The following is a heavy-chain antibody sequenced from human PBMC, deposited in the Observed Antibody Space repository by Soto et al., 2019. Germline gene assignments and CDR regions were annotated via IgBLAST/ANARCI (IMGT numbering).Heavy chain of an antibody. J-gene: IGHJ6*02. V-gene: IGHV5-51*01. D-gene: IGHD2-2*01. Sequence: GESLKISCKGSGYSFTSYWIGWVGQMPGKGLEWMGIIYPGDSDTRYSPSFQGQVTISADKSISTAYLQWSSLKASDTAMYYCALYCSSTSCHFYGMDVWGQGTTVTVSS. CDR1: GYSFTSYW. CDR3: ALYCSSTSCHFYGMDV. CDR2: IYPGDSDT.